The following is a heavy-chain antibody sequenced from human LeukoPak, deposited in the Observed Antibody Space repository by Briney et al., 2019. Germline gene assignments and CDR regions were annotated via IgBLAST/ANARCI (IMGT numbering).Heavy chain of an antibody. CDR1: GDTITNSGWS. D-gene: IGHD3-3*01. Sequence: PSETLSLTCFVSGDTITNSGWSWGWVRQPPGKGLEWIGTLPYDENVADRGIPSYNPSLTSRVTISADTSKNHLSPTVNSVTAADTASYYCARRTLTGVGGRGWVDSWGQGALVIVSS. J-gene: IGHJ5*01. CDR2: LPYDENVADRGIP. CDR3: ARRTLTGVGGRGWVDS. V-gene: IGHV4-39*02.